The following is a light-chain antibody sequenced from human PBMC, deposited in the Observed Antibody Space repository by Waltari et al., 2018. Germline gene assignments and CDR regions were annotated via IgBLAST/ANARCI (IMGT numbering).Light chain of an antibody. CDR3: MQGTHWPYT. CDR1: HTLVHSDGNTH. V-gene: IGKV2-30*02. Sequence: DVVMTQSPLSLPVTLGHPASIPCNSRHTLVHSDGNTHLIWFQQRPGQSPRRLIYRVSNRDSGVPDRFSGSGSDTDFTLKISRVEAGDVGVYYCMQGTHWPYTFGQGTKLDIK. CDR2: RVS. J-gene: IGKJ2*01.